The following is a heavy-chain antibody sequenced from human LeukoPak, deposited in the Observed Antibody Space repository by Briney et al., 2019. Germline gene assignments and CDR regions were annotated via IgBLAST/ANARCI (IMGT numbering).Heavy chain of an antibody. V-gene: IGHV4-59*12. CDR3: ARDFDSSGYYPFY. D-gene: IGHD3-22*01. CDR2: IYYSGST. Sequence: PSETLSLTCSVSGGSISSYYWSWIRQPPGKGLEWIGYIYYSGSTNYNPSLKSRVTISVDTSENQLSLNLSSVTAADTAVYYCARDFDSSGYYPFYWGQGTPVTVSS. J-gene: IGHJ4*02. CDR1: GGSISSYY.